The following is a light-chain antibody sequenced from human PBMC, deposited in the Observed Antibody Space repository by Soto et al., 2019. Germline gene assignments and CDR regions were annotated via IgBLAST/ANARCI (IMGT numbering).Light chain of an antibody. Sequence: SALSQPASVSGSPGQSITISCTRTSSDLGRYNLVSWYQHNPGRAPKLMISQDNRRPSGVSDRFSASRSGDTASLTISGLQAEDEAIYYCCSYTGSNTWVFGGGTQLTVL. CDR1: SSDLGRYNL. CDR2: QDN. CDR3: CSYTGSNTWV. J-gene: IGLJ3*02. V-gene: IGLV2-23*01.